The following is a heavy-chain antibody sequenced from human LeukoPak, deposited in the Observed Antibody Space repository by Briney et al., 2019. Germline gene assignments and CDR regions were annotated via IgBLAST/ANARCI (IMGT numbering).Heavy chain of an antibody. D-gene: IGHD3-10*01. V-gene: IGHV4-4*09. Sequence: SGTLSLTCTVSGGSISSYYWSWIRQPPGKGLEWIGYIYTSGSTNYNPSLKSRVTISVDTSKNQFSLKLSSVTAADTAVYYCARHRSGAYYFDYWGQGTLVTVSS. CDR3: ARHRSGAYYFDY. CDR1: GGSISSYY. J-gene: IGHJ4*02. CDR2: IYTSGST.